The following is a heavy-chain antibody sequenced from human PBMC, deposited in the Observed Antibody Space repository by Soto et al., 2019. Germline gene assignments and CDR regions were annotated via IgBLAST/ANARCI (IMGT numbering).Heavy chain of an antibody. V-gene: IGHV1-8*01. Sequence: QVQLVQSGAEVKKPGASVKVSCKASGYSFRSYDINWVRQSTGQGLEWLGWMNPNGGNTGYEQKFQGRVTMTSDPSISTVYMELSSLRSDDATVYYCARGHSRIYSKAQDNCFDPWGQGTLVTVSS. D-gene: IGHD4-4*01. CDR1: GYSFRSYD. J-gene: IGHJ5*02. CDR3: ARGHSRIYSKAQDNCFDP. CDR2: MNPNGGNT.